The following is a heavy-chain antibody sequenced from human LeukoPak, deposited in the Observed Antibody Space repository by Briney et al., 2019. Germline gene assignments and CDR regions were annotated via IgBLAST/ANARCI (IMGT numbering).Heavy chain of an antibody. CDR2: IYSGGST. V-gene: IGHV3-53*01. Sequence: GGSLRLSCAASGFTLSSNYMSWVRQAPGKGLEWVSVIYSGGSTYYADSVKGRFTISRDNSKNTLYLQMNSLRAEDTAVYYCARTQGGSYYGYFGYWGQGTLVTVSS. D-gene: IGHD1-26*01. CDR3: ARTQGGSYYGYFGY. J-gene: IGHJ4*02. CDR1: GFTLSSNY.